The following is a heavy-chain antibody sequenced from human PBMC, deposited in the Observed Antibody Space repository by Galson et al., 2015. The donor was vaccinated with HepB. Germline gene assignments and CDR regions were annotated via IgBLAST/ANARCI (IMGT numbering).Heavy chain of an antibody. V-gene: IGHV3-11*01. Sequence: SLRLSCAASGFTFSDYYMSWIRQAPGKGLEWVSYISSSGSTIYYADSVKGRFTISRDNAKNSLYLQMNSLRAEDTAVYYCARDHGQTSSSWYLPIDYWGQGTLVTVSS. J-gene: IGHJ4*02. D-gene: IGHD6-13*01. CDR1: GFTFSDYY. CDR2: ISSSGSTI. CDR3: ARDHGQTSSSWYLPIDY.